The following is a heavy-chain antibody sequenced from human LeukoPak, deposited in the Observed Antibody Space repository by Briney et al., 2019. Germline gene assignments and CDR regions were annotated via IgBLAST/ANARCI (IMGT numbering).Heavy chain of an antibody. CDR2: ISGSGGST. J-gene: IGHJ4*02. Sequence: QSGGSLRLSCAASGFTFSSYAMSWVRQAPGKGLEWVSAISGSGGSTYYADSVKGRFTISRDNSKNTLYLQMNSLRAEDTAVYYCAKDGDVRGVTNYWGQGTLVTVSS. D-gene: IGHD3-10*01. CDR1: GFTFSSYA. V-gene: IGHV3-23*01. CDR3: AKDGDVRGVTNY.